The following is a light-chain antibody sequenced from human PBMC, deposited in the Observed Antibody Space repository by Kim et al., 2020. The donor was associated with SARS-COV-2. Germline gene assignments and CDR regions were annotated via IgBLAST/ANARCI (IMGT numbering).Light chain of an antibody. V-gene: IGKV1-17*01. CDR1: QDISSD. CDR2: GAS. J-gene: IGKJ5*01. CDR3: LQRNTSPIT. Sequence: ASLGDRVTSTCRASQDISSDLCWYQQNPGRAPKRLISGASSLQSGVPSRFSGSGSETEFTLTISSLQPEDFATYFCLQRNTSPITFGQGTRLDIK.